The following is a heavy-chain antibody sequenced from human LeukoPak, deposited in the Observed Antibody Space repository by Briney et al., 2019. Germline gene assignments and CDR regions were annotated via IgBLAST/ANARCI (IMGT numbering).Heavy chain of an antibody. CDR2: ISWDGGGT. CDR1: GFTFDDYA. D-gene: IGHD3-10*01. CDR3: AKDMAAYYYASGNIDY. J-gene: IGHJ4*02. Sequence: PGGSLRLSCAASGFTFDDYAMHWVRQAPGKGLEWVSLISWDGGGTYYADSVKGRFSISRDNSKSSLYLQMNSLRAEDTALYYCAKDMAAYYYASGNIDYWGQGTLVTVSS. V-gene: IGHV3-43D*03.